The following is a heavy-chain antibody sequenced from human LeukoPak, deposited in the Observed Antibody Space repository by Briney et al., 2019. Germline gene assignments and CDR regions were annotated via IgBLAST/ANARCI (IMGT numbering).Heavy chain of an antibody. CDR2: INPNHGGT. Sequence: VASVTVSCKASGYTFSGYYMDWVRQAPGQGLEWLGRINPNHGGTNYAQKVQGRVTLTRDTSINTAYMELSRLRSGDTAMYYCSTQLYISGWFLFVAFDIWGQGAMVTVSS. CDR3: STQLYISGWFLFVAFDI. J-gene: IGHJ3*02. D-gene: IGHD6-19*01. CDR1: GYTFSGYY. V-gene: IGHV1-2*02.